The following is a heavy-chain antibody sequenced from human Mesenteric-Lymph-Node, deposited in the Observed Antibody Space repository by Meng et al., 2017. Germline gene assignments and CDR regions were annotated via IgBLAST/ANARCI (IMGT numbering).Heavy chain of an antibody. J-gene: IGHJ4*02. CDR1: GFTFSGHW. D-gene: IGHD5-12*01. CDR2: INPDGSAT. V-gene: IGHV3-74*01. CDR3: ARALQENKKYSGYDYVDFDY. Sequence: GGSLRLSCAAPGFTFSGHWMHWVRQAPGKGLAWVSRINPDGSATGYADSVKGRFTISRDNSKNTLYLQMNSLRAEDTAVYYCARALQENKKYSGYDYVDFDYWGQGTLVTVSS.